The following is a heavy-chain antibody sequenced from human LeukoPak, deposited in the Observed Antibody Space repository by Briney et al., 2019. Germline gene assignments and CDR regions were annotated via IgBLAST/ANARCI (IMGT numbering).Heavy chain of an antibody. D-gene: IGHD3-3*01. Sequence: ASVKVSCKASGGTFSSYAISWVRQAPGQGLEWMGGIIPIFGTANYAQKFQGRVTITADESTSTAYMELSSLRSEDTAVYYCARGLYDFWSGPDDYWGQGTLVTVSS. CDR2: IIPIFGTA. CDR1: GGTFSSYA. V-gene: IGHV1-69*13. CDR3: ARGLYDFWSGPDDY. J-gene: IGHJ4*02.